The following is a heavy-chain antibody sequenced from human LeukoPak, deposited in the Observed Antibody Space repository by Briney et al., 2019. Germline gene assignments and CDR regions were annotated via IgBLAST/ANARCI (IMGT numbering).Heavy chain of an antibody. D-gene: IGHD3-10*01. V-gene: IGHV4-59*01. Sequence: PSETLSLTCAVSGGSISPYYWSWIRQPPGKGLEWLGYIYYSGNTDYNPSLKSRVTISVDTSKNQFSLKLSSVTAADTAVYYCARDVGYYGSGSYYSADYWGQGTLVTVSS. J-gene: IGHJ4*02. CDR1: GGSISPYY. CDR3: ARDVGYYGSGSYYSADY. CDR2: IYYSGNT.